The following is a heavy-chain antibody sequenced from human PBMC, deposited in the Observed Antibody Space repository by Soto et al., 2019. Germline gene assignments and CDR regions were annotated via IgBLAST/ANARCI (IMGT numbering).Heavy chain of an antibody. J-gene: IGHJ6*02. CDR2: IKSKTDGGTT. CDR3: TTASVTMVRGAIYGMDV. V-gene: IGHV3-15*07. D-gene: IGHD3-10*01. Sequence: WVCRIKSKTDGGTTDYAAPVKGRFTISRDDSKNTLYLQMNSLKTEDTAVYYCTTASVTMVRGAIYGMDVWGQGTTVTVSS.